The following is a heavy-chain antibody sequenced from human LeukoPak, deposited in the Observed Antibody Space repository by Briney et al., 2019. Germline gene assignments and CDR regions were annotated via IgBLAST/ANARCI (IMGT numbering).Heavy chain of an antibody. CDR3: ARELVYYSSGCYFDY. V-gene: IGHV3-48*04. Sequence: GRSLRLSCAASGFTFSSYSMNWVRQAPGKGLEWVSYISSSSSTIYYADSVKGRFTISRDNAKNSLYLQMNSLRAEDTAVYYCARELVYYSSGCYFDYWGQGTLVTVSS. D-gene: IGHD6-19*01. CDR2: ISSSSSTI. CDR1: GFTFSSYS. J-gene: IGHJ4*02.